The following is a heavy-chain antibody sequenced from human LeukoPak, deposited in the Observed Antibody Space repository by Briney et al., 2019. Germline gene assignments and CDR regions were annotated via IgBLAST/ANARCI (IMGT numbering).Heavy chain of an antibody. CDR1: GFTFSSYW. CDR3: AKDLGYSSSPV. CDR2: ISGSGGST. Sequence: GGSLRLSCAASGFTFSSYWMSWVRQAPGKGLEWVSAISGSGGSTYYADSVKGRLTISRDNSKNTLYLQMNSLRAEDTAVYYCAKDLGYSSSPVWGQGTLVTVSS. V-gene: IGHV3-23*01. J-gene: IGHJ4*02. D-gene: IGHD6-6*01.